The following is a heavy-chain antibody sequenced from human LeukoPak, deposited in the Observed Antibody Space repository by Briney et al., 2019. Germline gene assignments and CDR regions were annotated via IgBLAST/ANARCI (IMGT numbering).Heavy chain of an antibody. CDR2: IRSKANSYAT. J-gene: IGHJ6*03. CDR3: TRGGNSSGDYYYYYMDV. V-gene: IGHV3-73*01. Sequence: GGSLRLSCAASGFTFSGSAMHWVRQASGKGLEWVGRIRSKANSYATAYAASVKGRFTISRDDSKNTAYLQMNSLKTEDTAVYYCTRGGNSSGDYYYYYMDVWGEGTTVTVSS. D-gene: IGHD4-23*01. CDR1: GFTFSGSA.